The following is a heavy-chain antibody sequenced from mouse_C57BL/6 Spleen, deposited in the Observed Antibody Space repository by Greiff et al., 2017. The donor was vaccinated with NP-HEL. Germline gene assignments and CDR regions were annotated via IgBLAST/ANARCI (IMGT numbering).Heavy chain of an antibody. CDR3: ASAITTRELAY. D-gene: IGHD2-4*01. CDR1: GYTFTSYG. V-gene: IGHV1-81*01. Sequence: QVQLKQSGAELARPGASVKLSCKASGYTFTSYGISWVKQRTGQGLEWIGEIYPRSGNTYYNEKFKGKATLTADKSSSTAYMELRSLTSEDSAVYFCASAITTRELAYWGQGTLVTVSA. J-gene: IGHJ3*01. CDR2: IYPRSGNT.